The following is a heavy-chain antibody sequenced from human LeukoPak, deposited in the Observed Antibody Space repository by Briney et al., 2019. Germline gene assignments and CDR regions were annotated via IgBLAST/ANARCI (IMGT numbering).Heavy chain of an antibody. D-gene: IGHD6-19*01. CDR1: GFTFSSYW. CDR3: AKCSTPGYTSGWCNWIDP. Sequence: GVSLRLSCAASGFTFSSYWMNWARQAPGKGLEWVANIKQDGSEKYYVDSVKGRFSISRDNARNSLHLQMNSLRADDTAVYYCAKCSTPGYTSGWCNWIDPWGQGTLVTVSS. V-gene: IGHV3-7*03. J-gene: IGHJ5*02. CDR2: IKQDGSEK.